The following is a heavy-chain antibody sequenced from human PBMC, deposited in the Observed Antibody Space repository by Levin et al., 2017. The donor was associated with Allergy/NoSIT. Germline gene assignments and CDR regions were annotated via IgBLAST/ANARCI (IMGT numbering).Heavy chain of an antibody. CDR3: ARDRIAVAGTSNNYYGLDV. CDR1: GFIFSDYA. CDR2: ISFDGSDK. J-gene: IGHJ6*02. Sequence: GGSLRLSCEAYGFIFSDYAMHWVRQAPGKGLEWVAIISFDGSDKFYADSVRGQFTISRDNSKNTLYLQMSSLRDEGTAVYFCARDRIAVAGTSNNYYGLDVWGRGTTVTVSS. V-gene: IGHV3-30*04. D-gene: IGHD6-19*01.